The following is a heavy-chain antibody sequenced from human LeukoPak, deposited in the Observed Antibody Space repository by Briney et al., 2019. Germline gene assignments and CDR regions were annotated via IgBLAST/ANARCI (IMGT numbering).Heavy chain of an antibody. D-gene: IGHD7-27*01. CDR2: IYYSGST. Sequence: PSETLSLTCTVSGGSISSYYWSWLRQPPGKGLEWIGYIYYSGSTNYNPSLKSRVTISIDTSKNQFSLKLSSVTAADTAVYYCARGTGDRYYYYYMDVWGKGTTVIVS. V-gene: IGHV4-59*01. J-gene: IGHJ6*03. CDR3: ARGTGDRYYYYYMDV. CDR1: GGSISSYY.